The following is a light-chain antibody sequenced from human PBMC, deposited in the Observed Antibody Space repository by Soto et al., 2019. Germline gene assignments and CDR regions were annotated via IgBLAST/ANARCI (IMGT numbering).Light chain of an antibody. CDR3: QQRSNWRSF. J-gene: IGKJ5*01. CDR2: DAS. CDR1: QSVSSY. V-gene: IGKV3-11*01. Sequence: EIVLTQSPATLSLSPGERATLSCRASQSVSSYLAWYQQKPGQAPRLLIYDASNRATGIPARFSGSGSGTDFTLTISSLEPEDFAVYYCQQRSNWRSFFGQGTRLEIK.